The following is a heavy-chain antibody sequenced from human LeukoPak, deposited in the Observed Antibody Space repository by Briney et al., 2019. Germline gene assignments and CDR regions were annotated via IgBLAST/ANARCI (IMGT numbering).Heavy chain of an antibody. CDR2: ISYDGSNK. V-gene: IGHV3-30*18. J-gene: IGHJ4*02. D-gene: IGHD3-22*01. Sequence: PGGSLRLSCAASGFTFSSYGMRWVRQAPGKGLEWVAVISYDGSNKYYADFVKGRFTISRDNSKNTLYLQMNSLRAEDTAVYYCAKDSYYYDSSGLDWGQGTLVTVSS. CDR1: GFTFSSYG. CDR3: AKDSYYYDSSGLD.